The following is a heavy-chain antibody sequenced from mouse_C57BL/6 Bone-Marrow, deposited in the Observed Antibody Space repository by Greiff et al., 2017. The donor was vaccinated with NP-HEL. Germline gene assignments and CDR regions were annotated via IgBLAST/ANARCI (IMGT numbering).Heavy chain of an antibody. V-gene: IGHV1-69*01. CDR3: AREGYYGSSYGFAY. CDR1: GYTFTSYW. CDR2: IDPSDSYT. J-gene: IGHJ3*01. D-gene: IGHD1-1*01. Sequence: QVQLQQPGAELVMPGASVKLSCKASGYTFTSYWMHWVKQRPGQGLEWIGEIDPSDSYTNYNQKFKGKSTLTVDKSSSTAYMQLSSLTSEDSAVYCCAREGYYGSSYGFAYWGQGTLVTVSA.